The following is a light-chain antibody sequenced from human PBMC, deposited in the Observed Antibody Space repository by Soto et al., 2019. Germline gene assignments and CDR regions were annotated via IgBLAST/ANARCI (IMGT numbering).Light chain of an antibody. Sequence: EILFTQSPGTLSLSPGERATLSCRASQSVSSSYLAWYQQKPGKAPRLLIYGASSRATGIPDRFSGSGSGTDFTLTIRRLEPEDVAVYYCQQYGSSQTFGQGTKVDI. CDR1: QSVSSSY. V-gene: IGKV3-20*01. CDR2: GAS. CDR3: QQYGSSQT. J-gene: IGKJ1*01.